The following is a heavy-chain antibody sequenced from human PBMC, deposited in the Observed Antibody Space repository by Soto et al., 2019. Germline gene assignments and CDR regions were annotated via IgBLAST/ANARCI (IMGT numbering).Heavy chain of an antibody. V-gene: IGHV2-5*02. CDR1: GFSLTTSGVG. J-gene: IGHJ4*02. D-gene: IGHD3-3*01. Sequence: QITLNESGPTVVRPTETLTLTCRFSGFSLTTSGVGVGWIRQSPGKAPEWLALIYWDEDKRYSASLKSRLTITKDTSKNQVVLTVSDLDLTDTATYYCAHRVLRTVFGLVTTTAIYFDFWGQGTPVAVSS. CDR2: IYWDEDK. CDR3: AHRVLRTVFGLVTTTAIYFDF.